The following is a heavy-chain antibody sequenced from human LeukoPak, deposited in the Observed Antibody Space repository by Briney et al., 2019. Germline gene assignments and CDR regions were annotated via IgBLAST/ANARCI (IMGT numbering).Heavy chain of an antibody. CDR2: IRYDGSNK. CDR3: ATAADNSGWFFDY. V-gene: IGHV3-30*02. Sequence: GGSLRLSCAASGFTFSSYAMHWVRQAPGKGLEWVAFIRYDGSNKYYADSVKGRFTISRDNSKNTLYLQMNSPRAEDTAVYYCATAADNSGWFFDYWGQGTLVTVSS. D-gene: IGHD6-19*01. J-gene: IGHJ4*02. CDR1: GFTFSSYA.